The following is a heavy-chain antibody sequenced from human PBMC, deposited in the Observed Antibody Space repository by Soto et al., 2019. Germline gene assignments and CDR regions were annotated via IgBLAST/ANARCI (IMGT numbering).Heavy chain of an antibody. J-gene: IGHJ6*02. Sequence: QVQLVQSGAEAKKPGSSVKVSCKTSGGTFSSYAISWVRQAPGQGLEWMGGIVPLFRTTNYAQKFQGRVTITADTSTYTVYMELSRLRSGDTAVYYCARGGYSSTWSNLFDRSGLDVWGQGTTVTVSS. V-gene: IGHV1-69*06. CDR2: IVPLFRTT. D-gene: IGHD6-13*01. CDR3: ARGGYSSTWSNLFDRSGLDV. CDR1: GGTFSSYA.